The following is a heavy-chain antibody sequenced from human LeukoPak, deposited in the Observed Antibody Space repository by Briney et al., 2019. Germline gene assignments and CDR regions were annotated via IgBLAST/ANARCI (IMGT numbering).Heavy chain of an antibody. J-gene: IGHJ3*02. CDR2: IGAYNGKT. D-gene: IGHD2-2*01. Sequence: GASVKVSCKASGYTFNNYGISWVRQAPGQGLEWMGWIGAYNGKTRYTQKFQGRVTMTTDTSTSTAYMELTSLTSEDTAVYYCARGGGCSSTTCYVFAFDIWGQGIMVTVSS. V-gene: IGHV1-18*01. CDR3: ARGGGCSSTTCYVFAFDI. CDR1: GYTFNNYG.